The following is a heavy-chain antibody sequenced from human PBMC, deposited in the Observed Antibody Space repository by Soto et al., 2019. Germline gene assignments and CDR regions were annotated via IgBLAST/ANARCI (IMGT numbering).Heavy chain of an antibody. CDR1: GGSFSGYY. CDR3: ARAPLYYEVCSGYGYYGMVV. CDR2: INHSGST. J-gene: IGHJ6*02. V-gene: IGHV4-34*01. D-gene: IGHD3-3*01. Sequence: SETLSLTCAVYGGSFSGYYWSWIRQPPGKGLEWIGEINHSGSTNYNPSLKSRVTISVDTSKNQFSLKLSSVTAADTTVYYCARAPLYYEVCSGYGYYGMVVVCPGTTLTVFS.